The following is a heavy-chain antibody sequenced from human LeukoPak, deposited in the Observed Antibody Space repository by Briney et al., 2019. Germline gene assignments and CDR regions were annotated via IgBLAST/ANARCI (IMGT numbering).Heavy chain of an antibody. CDR1: GGSISSYY. V-gene: IGHV4-59*01. CDR2: IYYSGST. CDR3: ARDQGVTSL. J-gene: IGHJ4*02. D-gene: IGHD3-16*01. Sequence: SETLSLTCIVPGGSISSYYWSWIRQPPGERLGWIGYIYYSGSTNYNPSLKSRVTISVDTSKNQFSLKLSSVTAADTAVYCGARDQGVTSLWGQGTLVTVSS.